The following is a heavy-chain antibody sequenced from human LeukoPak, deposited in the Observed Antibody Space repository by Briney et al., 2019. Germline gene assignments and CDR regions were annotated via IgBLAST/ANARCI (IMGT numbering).Heavy chain of an antibody. V-gene: IGHV4-34*01. CDR3: ARPQPAGYAFDI. D-gene: IGHD2-2*01. Sequence: GSLRLSCAASGFIFSSYAMNWVRQPPGKGLEWIGEINHSGSTNYNPSLKSRVTISVDTSKNQFSLKLSSVTAADTAVYYCARPQPAGYAFDIWGQGTMVTVSS. CDR1: GFIFSSYA. J-gene: IGHJ3*02. CDR2: INHSGST.